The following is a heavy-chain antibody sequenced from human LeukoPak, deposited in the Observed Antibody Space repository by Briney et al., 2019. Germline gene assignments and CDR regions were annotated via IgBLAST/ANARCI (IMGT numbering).Heavy chain of an antibody. CDR1: GYSFTNYW. Sequence: GESLKISCKGSGYSFTNYWIGWVRQVPGKGLEWMGIISPGDSDTRYSPSFQGQVTISADRSISTAYLQWSSLKASDTAMYYCARGFYGGYYYYYYMDVWGKGTTVTVSS. CDR2: ISPGDSDT. V-gene: IGHV5-51*01. D-gene: IGHD4/OR15-4a*01. CDR3: ARGFYGGYYYYYYMDV. J-gene: IGHJ6*03.